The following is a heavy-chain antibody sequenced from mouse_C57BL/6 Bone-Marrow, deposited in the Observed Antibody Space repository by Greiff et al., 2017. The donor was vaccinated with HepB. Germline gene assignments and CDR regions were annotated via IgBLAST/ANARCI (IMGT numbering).Heavy chain of an antibody. D-gene: IGHD2-10*01. CDR2: IDPENGDT. Sequence: VQLQQSGAELVRPGASVKLSCTASGFNIKDDYMHWVKQRPEQGLEWIGWIDPENGDTEYASKFQGKATITADTSSNTAYLQLSSLTSGDTAVYSGTTYLLTLYAMDYWGQGTSVTVSS. CDR3: TTYLLTLYAMDY. V-gene: IGHV14-4*01. J-gene: IGHJ4*01. CDR1: GFNIKDDY.